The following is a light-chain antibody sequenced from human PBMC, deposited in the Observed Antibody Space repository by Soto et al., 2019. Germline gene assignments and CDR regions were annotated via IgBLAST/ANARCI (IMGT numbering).Light chain of an antibody. V-gene: IGKV3-11*01. CDR2: DAS. CDR3: QQRSNWLT. Sequence: EIVLTQSPATLSLSPGERATLSCRASQSVSSYLAWYQQKPGQAPRLLIYDASNRATGIPARFSGSGSATDFTLTISSLVPEDCAGYYCQQRSNWLTFGGGTKVDIK. J-gene: IGKJ4*01. CDR1: QSVSSY.